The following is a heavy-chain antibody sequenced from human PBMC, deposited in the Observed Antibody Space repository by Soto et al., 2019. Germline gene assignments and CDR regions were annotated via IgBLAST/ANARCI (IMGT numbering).Heavy chain of an antibody. D-gene: IGHD6-19*01. Sequence: ASVKISCKASGYTFTSYGIRRVRQAPGQGLDWMGWVNAYNGNTNYAQKFQGRVTMTTDTSTSTAYMELRSLRSDDTSVYYCAREAVSGITGFDYWGQGTLVTVSS. CDR3: AREAVSGITGFDY. J-gene: IGHJ4*02. CDR1: GYTFTSYG. CDR2: VNAYNGNT. V-gene: IGHV1-18*01.